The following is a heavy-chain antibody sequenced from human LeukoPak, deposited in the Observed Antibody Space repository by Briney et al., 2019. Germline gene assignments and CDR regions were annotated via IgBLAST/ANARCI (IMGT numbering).Heavy chain of an antibody. CDR1: GYTFIAYY. V-gene: IGHV1-2*02. D-gene: IGHD3-10*01. CDR2: ISPNSGGT. Sequence: ASVKVSCNVSGYTFIAYYICWVRQAPEQGLEWMGWISPNSGGTQYAQKFQGRVTMTRDRSISTAYMELSGLKPDDTAVFYCARDGYYGSGIHYRRYFEYWGQGTLVTVSS. CDR3: ARDGYYGSGIHYRRYFEY. J-gene: IGHJ4*02.